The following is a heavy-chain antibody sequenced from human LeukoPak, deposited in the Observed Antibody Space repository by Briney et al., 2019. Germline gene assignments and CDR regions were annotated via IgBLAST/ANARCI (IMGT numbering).Heavy chain of an antibody. CDR2: ISWNSGSI. Sequence: GGSLRLSCAASGFTFDHYAMHWVRQAPGKGLEWVSGISWNSGSIGYADSLKGRFTISRDNAKNSLYLQMNSLRAEDTALYYCAKGGLYGYYYYMDVWGKGTTVTVSS. V-gene: IGHV3-9*01. J-gene: IGHJ6*03. CDR1: GFTFDHYA. CDR3: AKGGLYGYYYYMDV. D-gene: IGHD2-8*01.